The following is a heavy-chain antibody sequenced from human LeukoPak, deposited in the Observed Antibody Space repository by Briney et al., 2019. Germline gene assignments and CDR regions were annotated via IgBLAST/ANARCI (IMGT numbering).Heavy chain of an antibody. CDR3: ARDGPYNWNYPGGNWFDP. V-gene: IGHV3-7*01. D-gene: IGHD1-7*01. CDR1: GFTFSSYW. CDR2: IKQDGSEK. J-gene: IGHJ5*02. Sequence: PGGSLRLSCAASGFTFSSYWMSWVRQAPGKGLEWVANIKQDGSEKYYVDSVKGRFTISRDNAKNPLYLQMNSLRAEDTAVYYCARDGPYNWNYPGGNWFDPWGQGTLVTVSS.